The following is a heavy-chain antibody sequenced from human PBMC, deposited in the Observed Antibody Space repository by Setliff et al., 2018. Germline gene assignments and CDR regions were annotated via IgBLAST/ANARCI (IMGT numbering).Heavy chain of an antibody. V-gene: IGHV4-30-4*01. Sequence: LSLTCSVSGDSMSFSYWSWIRQPPGKGLEWIGYIYYSGSTYYNPSLKSRVTISVDTSKNQFSLKLSSVTAADTAVYYCAREQWLDPPGYYYMDVWAKGTTVTVSS. D-gene: IGHD6-19*01. CDR2: IYYSGST. CDR3: AREQWLDPPGYYYMDV. CDR1: GDSMSFSY. J-gene: IGHJ6*03.